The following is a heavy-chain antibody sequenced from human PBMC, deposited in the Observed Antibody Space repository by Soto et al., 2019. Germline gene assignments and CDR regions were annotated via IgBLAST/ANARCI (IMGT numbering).Heavy chain of an antibody. CDR1: VGSISTGGYY. Sequence: QVQLQESGPGLVKPSQTLSLTCTVSVGSISTGGYYWTWIRQHPGKGLEWIGYIYYSGSTYYNPSLKSRVTISVDTSKNQFSLKPSSVTAADTAVYYCARGLSVTLFDNWGQGTLVTVSS. D-gene: IGHD4-17*01. V-gene: IGHV4-31*03. CDR3: ARGLSVTLFDN. J-gene: IGHJ4*02. CDR2: IYYSGST.